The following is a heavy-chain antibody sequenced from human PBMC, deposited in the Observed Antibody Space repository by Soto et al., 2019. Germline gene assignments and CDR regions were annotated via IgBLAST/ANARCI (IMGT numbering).Heavy chain of an antibody. V-gene: IGHV1-69*02. CDR1: GGTYSSYT. J-gene: IGHJ5*02. CDR2: IIPIIGII. Sequence: ASVKVSCKASGGTYSSYTITWVRQAPGQGLEWMGRIIPIIGIINYAQKFQGRGTISADKFTGTAYMELTGLRSDDTAVYFCAGYPYCHYNDSHASTYPWGQGTLVTVSS. D-gene: IGHD3-16*01. CDR3: AGYPYCHYNDSHASTYP.